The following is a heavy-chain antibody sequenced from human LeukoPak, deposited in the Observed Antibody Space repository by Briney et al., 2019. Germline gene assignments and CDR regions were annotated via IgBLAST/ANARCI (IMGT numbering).Heavy chain of an antibody. Sequence: ASVKVSCKASGYTFTDYYMHWVRQAPGQGLEWMGWINPKSGDTNFAQKFQGRVTMTRDTSITIAYMELSRLTSDDTAVYYCARDYYGSGSFSGHWGQGTLVTVSS. CDR3: ARDYYGSGSFSGH. CDR2: INPKSGDT. V-gene: IGHV1-2*02. J-gene: IGHJ4*02. D-gene: IGHD3-10*01. CDR1: GYTFTDYY.